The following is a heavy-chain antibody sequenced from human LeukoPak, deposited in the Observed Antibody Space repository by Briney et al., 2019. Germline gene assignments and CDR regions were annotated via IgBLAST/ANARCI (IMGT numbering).Heavy chain of an antibody. D-gene: IGHD3-16*01. Sequence: SQTLSLTCTVSGGSISSGSYYWSWIRQPGGKGLEWIGRIYTSGSTNYNPSLKSRVTISVDTSKNQFSLKLSSVTAADTAVYYCARDPMITPRAFDIWGQGTMVTVSS. CDR1: GGSISSGSYY. CDR2: IYTSGST. J-gene: IGHJ3*02. V-gene: IGHV4-61*02. CDR3: ARDPMITPRAFDI.